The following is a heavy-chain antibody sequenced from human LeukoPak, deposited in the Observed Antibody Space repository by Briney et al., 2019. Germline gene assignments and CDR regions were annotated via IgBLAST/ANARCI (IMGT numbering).Heavy chain of an antibody. Sequence: GASVKVSCKASGYTFTGYYMHWVRQAPGQGLEWMGWINPNSGGTNYAQKFQGRVTMTRDTSISTAYMELSRLRSDDTAVYYCARSRGGYCSGGSCYDDYYMDVWGKGTTVTVSS. CDR1: GYTFTGYY. V-gene: IGHV1-2*02. CDR2: INPNSGGT. D-gene: IGHD2-15*01. J-gene: IGHJ6*03. CDR3: ARSRGGYCSGGSCYDDYYMDV.